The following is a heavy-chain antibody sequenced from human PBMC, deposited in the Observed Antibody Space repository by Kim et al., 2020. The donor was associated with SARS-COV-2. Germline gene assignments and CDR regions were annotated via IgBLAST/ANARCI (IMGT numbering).Heavy chain of an antibody. CDR2: IYYSGST. J-gene: IGHJ6*04. CDR1: GGSISSSSYY. D-gene: IGHD2-2*01. CDR3: ASIVPATYYYYYGMDV. V-gene: IGHV4-39*01. Sequence: SETLSLTCTVSGGSISSSSYYWGWIRQPPGKGLEWIGSIYYSGSTYYNPSLKSRVTISVDTSKNQFSLKLSSVTAADTAVYYCASIVPATYYYYYGMDVWGKGTTVTVSS.